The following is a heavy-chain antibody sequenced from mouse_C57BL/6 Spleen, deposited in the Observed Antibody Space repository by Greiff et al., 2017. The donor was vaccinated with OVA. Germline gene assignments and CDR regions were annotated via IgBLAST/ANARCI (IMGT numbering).Heavy chain of an antibody. CDR2: IWSGGST. V-gene: IGHV2-2*01. Sequence: QVQLKESGPGLVQPSQSLSITCTVSGFSLTSYGVHWVRQSPGKGLEWLGVIWSGGSTDYNAAFISRLSISKDNSKSQVFFKMNSLQADDTAIYYCARNFGDYDDVPFAYWGQGTLVTVSA. J-gene: IGHJ3*01. D-gene: IGHD2-4*01. CDR3: ARNFGDYDDVPFAY. CDR1: GFSLTSYG.